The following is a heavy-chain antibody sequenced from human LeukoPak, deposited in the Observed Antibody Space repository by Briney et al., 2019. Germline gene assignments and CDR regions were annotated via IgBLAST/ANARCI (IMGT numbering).Heavy chain of an antibody. CDR2: INPSGGST. CDR1: GYTFTSYY. D-gene: IGHD2-15*01. CDR3: ARAQLRHCSGGSCLFAFDI. J-gene: IGHJ3*02. V-gene: IGHV1-46*01. Sequence: ASVKVSCKASGYTFTSYYMHWVRQAPGQGLEWMGIINPSGGSTSYAQKFQGRVTMTRDTSTSTVYMELSSLRSEDTAVYYCARAQLRHCSGGSCLFAFDIWGQGTMVTVSS.